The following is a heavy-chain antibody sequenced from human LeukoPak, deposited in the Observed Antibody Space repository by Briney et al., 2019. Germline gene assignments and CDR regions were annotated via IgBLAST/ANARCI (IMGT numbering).Heavy chain of an antibody. CDR3: AKGGGYEAQYYYYYLDV. CDR1: GFTFSSYS. CDR2: IKQDGSEK. Sequence: GGSLRLSCAASGFTFSSYSMNWVRQAPGKGLEWVANIKQDGSEKDYVDSVKGRFTISRDNAKNSLYLQMNSLRAEDTAVYYCAKGGGYEAQYYYYYLDVWGKGTTVTISS. D-gene: IGHD5-12*01. V-gene: IGHV3-7*01. J-gene: IGHJ6*03.